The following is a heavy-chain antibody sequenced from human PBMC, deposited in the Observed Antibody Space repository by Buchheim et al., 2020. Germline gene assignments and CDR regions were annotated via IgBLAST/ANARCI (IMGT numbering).Heavy chain of an antibody. D-gene: IGHD3-3*01. V-gene: IGHV3-23*01. J-gene: IGHJ5*02. Sequence: EVQLLESGGALVQPGGSLRLSCAASGLIFSSHAMNWVRQAPGKGLEWVSGISGSGITTYYTDSVKGRFTIPRDNSKNTLYLQLSSLRADDTAVYYCANRASGTRFFDPWGQGTL. CDR2: ISGSGITT. CDR3: ANRASGTRFFDP. CDR1: GLIFSSHA.